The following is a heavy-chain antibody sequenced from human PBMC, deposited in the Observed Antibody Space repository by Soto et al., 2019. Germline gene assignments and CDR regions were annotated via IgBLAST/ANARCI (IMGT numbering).Heavy chain of an antibody. Sequence: QVQLQESGPGLVKPSQTLSLTCTVSGGSISSGDYYWSWIRQPPGKGLEWIGYIYHSGSTYYNPSSKRRITISVNTSKNQFSLKLSSVTAADTAVYYCARERPDGDRRDPWCQGTLVTVSS. CDR3: ARERPDGDRRDP. D-gene: IGHD6-6*01. CDR1: GGSISSGDYY. V-gene: IGHV4-30-4*01. CDR2: IYHSGST. J-gene: IGHJ5*02.